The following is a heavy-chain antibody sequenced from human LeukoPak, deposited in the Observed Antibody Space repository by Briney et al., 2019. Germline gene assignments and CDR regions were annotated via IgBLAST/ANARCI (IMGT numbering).Heavy chain of an antibody. CDR3: ARRMCFGELYYFDY. CDR2: IYYSGST. D-gene: IGHD3-10*01. CDR1: GGSISSSSYY. V-gene: IGHV4-39*01. Sequence: KASETLSLTCTVSGGSISSSSYYWGWIRQPPGKGLEWLGSIYYSGSTYYNPSLKSRVTISVDTSKNQFSLKLSSVTAADTAVYYGARRMCFGELYYFDYWGQGTLVTVSS. J-gene: IGHJ4*02.